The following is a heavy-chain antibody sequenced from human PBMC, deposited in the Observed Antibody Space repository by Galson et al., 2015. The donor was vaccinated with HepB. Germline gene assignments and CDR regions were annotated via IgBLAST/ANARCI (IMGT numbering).Heavy chain of an antibody. J-gene: IGHJ4*02. D-gene: IGHD3-22*01. CDR3: ARVPGRNSYDSSGYYRGKD. CDR1: GFTFSSYS. CDR2: ISSSSRTI. Sequence: SLRLSCAASGFTFSSYSMNWVRQAPGKGLEWVSYISSSSRTIYYADSVKGRFTISRDNAKNSLYLQMNSLRAEDTAVYYCARVPGRNSYDSSGYYRGKDWGQGTLVTVSS. V-gene: IGHV3-48*04.